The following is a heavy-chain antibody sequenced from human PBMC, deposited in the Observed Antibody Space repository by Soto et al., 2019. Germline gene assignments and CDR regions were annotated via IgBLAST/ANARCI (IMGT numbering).Heavy chain of an antibody. D-gene: IGHD6-13*01. J-gene: IGHJ4*02. CDR2: IIPIFGTA. Sequence: SSVKVSCKSSGGTFSIYAISWVRQAPGQRLEWMGGIIPIFGTANYAQKFQGRVTITADESTSTAYMELSSLRSEDTAVYYCARAPTAAQGSFDYWGQGTLVTVSS. V-gene: IGHV1-69*13. CDR3: ARAPTAAQGSFDY. CDR1: GGTFSIYA.